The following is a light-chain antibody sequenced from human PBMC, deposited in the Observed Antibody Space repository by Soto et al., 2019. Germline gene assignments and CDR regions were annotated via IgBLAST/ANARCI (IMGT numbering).Light chain of an antibody. Sequence: DIVLTQSPSTLSASVGDRVTITCRASQTINKWLAWYQQKPRKAPKLLIYHASSLEPGVPPRFSGSGSGTEFTLTITGLQPDDFATYYCQQYDSFSWTFGQGTKLEIK. V-gene: IGKV1-5*01. CDR1: QTINKW. CDR2: HAS. CDR3: QQYDSFSWT. J-gene: IGKJ1*01.